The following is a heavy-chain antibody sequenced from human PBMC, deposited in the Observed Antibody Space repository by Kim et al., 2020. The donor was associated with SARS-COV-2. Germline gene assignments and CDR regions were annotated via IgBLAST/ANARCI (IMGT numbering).Heavy chain of an antibody. CDR2: IWHDGTHK. CDR3: ARELSSSWADAYYFDY. CDR1: GFIFNNFA. V-gene: IGHV3-33*01. Sequence: PGGSLRLSCAASGFIFNNFAMHWVRQTPGKGLEWVGVIWHDGTHKFYPDSVKGRFTISRDNSKNMLFLQMDSRGADVTSMYYFARELSSSWADAYYFDYWGRGTLVTVSS. D-gene: IGHD6-13*01. J-gene: IGHJ4*02.